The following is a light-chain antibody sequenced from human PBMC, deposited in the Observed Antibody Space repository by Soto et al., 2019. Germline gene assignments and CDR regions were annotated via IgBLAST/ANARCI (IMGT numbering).Light chain of an antibody. J-gene: IGKJ5*01. CDR2: VLT. Sequence: VFTQSPATMSITPGERAALSYGASERVSSNQLAWYQQKPGLAPRLLRYVLTRGDSGITERFSASGSGTGVSLTISSVERKQCAVYYCQEYGSSPNTVGQRTRLE. CDR3: QEYGSSPNT. V-gene: IGKV3D-20*01. CDR1: ERVSSNQ.